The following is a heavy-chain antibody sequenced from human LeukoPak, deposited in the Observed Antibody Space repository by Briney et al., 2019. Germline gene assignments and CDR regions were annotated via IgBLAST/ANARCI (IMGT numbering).Heavy chain of an antibody. D-gene: IGHD1-26*01. CDR2: ISVSNGNT. V-gene: IGHV1-18*01. CDR1: GYTFTTSA. CDR3: ARDRVGSIPGHAFDI. Sequence: ASVKVSCKASGYTFTTSAVTWVRQAPGQGLEWMGWISVSNGNTKYAQNFQGRVTMTTDTSTSTACMEMRSLRSDDTAVYYCARDRVGSIPGHAFDIWGQGTVVTLSS. J-gene: IGHJ3*02.